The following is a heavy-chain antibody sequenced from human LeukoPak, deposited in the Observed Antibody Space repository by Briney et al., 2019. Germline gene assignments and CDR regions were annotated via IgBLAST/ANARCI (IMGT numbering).Heavy chain of an antibody. D-gene: IGHD3-3*01. CDR2: IYTTGST. J-gene: IGHJ4*02. Sequence: SETRSLTCSVSGGSISSYYWSWIRQPAGKGLEWIGRIYTTGSTDYNPPLKSRVTMSVDTSKNQFSLNLSSVTAADTAVYYCARDVRGWSGFDYWGQGTLVTVSS. CDR1: GGSISSYY. V-gene: IGHV4-4*07. CDR3: ARDVRGWSGFDY.